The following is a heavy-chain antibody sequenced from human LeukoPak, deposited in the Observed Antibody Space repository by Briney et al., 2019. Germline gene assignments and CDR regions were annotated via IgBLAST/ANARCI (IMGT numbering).Heavy chain of an antibody. CDR1: GYTFTGYY. CDR2: INPNSGGT. D-gene: IGHD6-13*01. CDR3: ARTTWATYSTRRWFDP. V-gene: IGHV1-2*02. J-gene: IGHJ5*02. Sequence: ASVKVSCKASGYTFTGYYMHWVRQAPGQGLEWMGWINPNSGGTNYAQKFQGRVTMTRDTSISTAYMELSRLRSEDTAVYYCARTTWATYSTRRWFDPWGQGTLVTVSS.